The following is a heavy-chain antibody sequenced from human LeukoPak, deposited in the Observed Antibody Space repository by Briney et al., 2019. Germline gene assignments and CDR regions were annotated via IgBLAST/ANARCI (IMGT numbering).Heavy chain of an antibody. CDR3: AKEEKDIVVVPAAFDY. J-gene: IGHJ4*02. Sequence: PGRSLRLSCAASGFTFSSYGMHWVHQAPGQGLEWVAVISYDGSNKYYADSVKGRFTISRDNSKNTLYLQMNSLRAEDTAVYYCAKEEKDIVVVPAAFDYWGQGTLVTVSS. D-gene: IGHD2-2*01. CDR2: ISYDGSNK. V-gene: IGHV3-30*18. CDR1: GFTFSSYG.